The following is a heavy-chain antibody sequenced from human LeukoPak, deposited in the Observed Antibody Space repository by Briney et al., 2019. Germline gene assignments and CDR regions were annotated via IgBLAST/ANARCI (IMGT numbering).Heavy chain of an antibody. V-gene: IGHV3-74*01. Sequence: GFLRLSCAASGFTFSSYWMHWVRQAPGKGLVWVSRINTDGSSTSYADSVKGRFTISRDNAKNTLYLQMNSLRAEDTAVYYCARVGTEGPYYYYMDVWGKGTTVTVSS. CDR3: ARVGTEGPYYYYMDV. CDR1: GFTFSSYW. J-gene: IGHJ6*03. D-gene: IGHD1-1*01. CDR2: INTDGSST.